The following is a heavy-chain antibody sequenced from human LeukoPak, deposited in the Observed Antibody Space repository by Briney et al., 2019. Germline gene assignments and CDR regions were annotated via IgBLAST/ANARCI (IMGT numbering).Heavy chain of an antibody. CDR2: IIPIFGTP. CDR3: ARDPRAIVVLPTVRGHYYYMDV. CDR1: GGTFSSGNA. D-gene: IGHD2-2*01. Sequence: ASVKVSCKASGGTFSSGNAISWVRQAPGQGLEWMGTIIPIFGTPNYAPKFQGRATISTDKSTSTAYMEVSSLRSEDTAVYHCARDPRAIVVLPTVRGHYYYMDVWGKGTTVIVSS. J-gene: IGHJ6*03. V-gene: IGHV1-69*05.